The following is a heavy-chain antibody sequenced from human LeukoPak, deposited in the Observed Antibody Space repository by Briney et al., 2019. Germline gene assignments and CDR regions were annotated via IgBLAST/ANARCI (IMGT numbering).Heavy chain of an antibody. J-gene: IGHJ3*02. CDR2: ISSSSSTI. CDR1: GFTFSSYS. Sequence: GGSLRLSCAASGFTFSSYSMNWVRQAPGKGLEWVSYISSSSSTIYYADSVKGRFTISRDNAKNSLYLQMNSLRAEDTAVYYCAKDPNGDYVGAFDIWGQGTMVTVSS. CDR3: AKDPNGDYVGAFDI. V-gene: IGHV3-48*01. D-gene: IGHD4-17*01.